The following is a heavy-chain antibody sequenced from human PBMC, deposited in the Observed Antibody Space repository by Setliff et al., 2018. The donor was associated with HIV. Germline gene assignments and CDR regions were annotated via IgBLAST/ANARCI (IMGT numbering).Heavy chain of an antibody. CDR1: GGSIHNYY. Sequence: SETLSLTCSVSGGSIHNYYWSWIRLTPGKGLQWIGCIYYTGNTNYNPSLKSRVTMSVDTSNNQFSLKLTSVTAADSAVYYCARRSGASYYSEFYYYMDVWGKGTTVTVSS. CDR3: ARRSGASYYSEFYYYMDV. CDR2: IYYTGNT. V-gene: IGHV4-59*08. D-gene: IGHD2-15*01. J-gene: IGHJ6*03.